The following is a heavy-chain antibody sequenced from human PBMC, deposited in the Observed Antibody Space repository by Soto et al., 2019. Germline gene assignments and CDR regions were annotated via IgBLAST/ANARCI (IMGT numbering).Heavy chain of an antibody. CDR3: AREGVLRFLEWALLGEGGNWFDP. V-gene: IGHV4-61*01. CDR2: IYYSEST. Sequence: SETLSLTCTVSGGSVSSGSYYWSWIRQPPGKGLEWIGYIYYSESTNYNPSLKSRVTISVATSKNQFSLKLSSVTAADTAVYYCAREGVLRFLEWALLGEGGNWFDPWGQGTLVTVSS. D-gene: IGHD3-3*01. J-gene: IGHJ5*02. CDR1: GGSVSSGSYY.